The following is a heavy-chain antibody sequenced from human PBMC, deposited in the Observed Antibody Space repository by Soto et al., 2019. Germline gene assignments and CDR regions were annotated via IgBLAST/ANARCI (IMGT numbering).Heavy chain of an antibody. CDR3: ARERRVVMDYRSCGMDV. V-gene: IGHV4-34*02. CDR1: GGSFTNYY. D-gene: IGHD2-15*01. J-gene: IGHJ6*02. Sequence: QAQLQQWGAGLVKPSETLSLTCGVSGGSFTNYYWSWIRQFPGKGLEWIGEINHSGSKNYNPALKRRITMSVDTSKRQFSLSLNSVTAADTAVYYCARERRVVMDYRSCGMDVWGQGTTVTVFS. CDR2: INHSGSK.